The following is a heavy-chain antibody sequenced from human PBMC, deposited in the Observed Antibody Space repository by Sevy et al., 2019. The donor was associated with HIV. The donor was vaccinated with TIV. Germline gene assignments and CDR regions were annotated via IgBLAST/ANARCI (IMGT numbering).Heavy chain of an antibody. CDR3: AKGDRTFYGLDV. J-gene: IGHJ6*02. CDR2: ISGSGGST. Sequence: GSLRLSCAASGFIFSTYTMTWVRQAPGKGLEWVSGISGSGGSTYYADSLKGRFTIFRDNSKSTVHLQMNSLRADDTAVYYCAKGDRTFYGLDVWGQGTTVTVSS. V-gene: IGHV3-23*01. CDR1: GFIFSTYT. D-gene: IGHD2-15*01.